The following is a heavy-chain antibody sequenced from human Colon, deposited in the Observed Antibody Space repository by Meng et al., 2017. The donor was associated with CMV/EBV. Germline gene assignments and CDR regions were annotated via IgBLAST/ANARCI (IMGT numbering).Heavy chain of an antibody. V-gene: IGHV3-30*04. CDR1: GFTFSSYA. D-gene: IGHD3/OR15-3a*01. J-gene: IGHJ4*02. CDR2: ISYDGSKK. CDR3: ARDKGTGAFDY. Sequence: GGSLRLSCAASGFTFSSYAMHWLRQAPGKGLEWVAFISYDGSKKKYADSVTGRFTIPRDTPKGTLYLEVDSLKTDDTAIYYCARDKGTGAFDYWGQGSLVTVSS.